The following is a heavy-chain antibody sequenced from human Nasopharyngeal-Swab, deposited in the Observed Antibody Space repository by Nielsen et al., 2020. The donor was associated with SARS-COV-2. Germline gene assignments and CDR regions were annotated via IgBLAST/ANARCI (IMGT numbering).Heavy chain of an antibody. J-gene: IGHJ6*02. CDR3: ARGGQQQLDYYYYGMDV. V-gene: IGHV3-23*01. Sequence: GGSLRLSCAASGFTFSSYTMSWVRQAPGKGLDWVSTISGSDGSTYYADSVKGRFTISRDNAKNSLYLQMNSLRAEDTAVYYCARGGQQQLDYYYYGMDVWGQGTTVSVSS. D-gene: IGHD6-13*01. CDR1: GFTFSSYT. CDR2: ISGSDGST.